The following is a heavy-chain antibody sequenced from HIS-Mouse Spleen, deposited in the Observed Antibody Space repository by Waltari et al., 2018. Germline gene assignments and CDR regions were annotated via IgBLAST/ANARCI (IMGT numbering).Heavy chain of an antibody. D-gene: IGHD6-13*01. CDR3: AREIPYSSSWYDWYFDL. V-gene: IGHV4-39*07. J-gene: IGHJ2*01. Sequence: QLQLQEAGPGLVKPSATLSLTCPVSGCSISSSSDYWAWIRQPPAKGLAGIGSIYSSGSTYYNPSLKSRVTISVDTSKNQFSLKLSSVTAADTAVYYCAREIPYSSSWYDWYFDLWGRGTLVTVSS. CDR1: GCSISSSSDY. CDR2: IYSSGST.